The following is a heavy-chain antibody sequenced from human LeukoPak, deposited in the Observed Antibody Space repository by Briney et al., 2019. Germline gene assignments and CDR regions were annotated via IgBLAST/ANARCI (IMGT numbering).Heavy chain of an antibody. CDR3: ARAIPWTVSGSYFDS. V-gene: IGHV4-4*02. CDR1: GGSISSSDW. CDR2: IYHSGST. Sequence: SETLSLTCAVSGGSISSSDWWSWVRPPPGKGLEWIGEIYHSGSTNYNPSLKSRVTISVDKSKNQFSLNLNSVTAADTAVYYCARAIPWTVSGSYFDSWGQGTLVTVSS. D-gene: IGHD1-26*01. J-gene: IGHJ4*02.